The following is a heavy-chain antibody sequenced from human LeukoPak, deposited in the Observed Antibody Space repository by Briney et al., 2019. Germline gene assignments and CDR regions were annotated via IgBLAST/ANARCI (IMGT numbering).Heavy chain of an antibody. CDR2: ISSSGSTI. CDR1: GFTFSSYS. CDR3: ARVPAPSCSSTSCYYYYYYYMDV. J-gene: IGHJ6*03. V-gene: IGHV3-48*04. D-gene: IGHD2-2*01. Sequence: GGSLRLSCEASGFTFSSYSMKWVRQAPGKGLEWVSYISSSGSTIYYADSVKGRFTISRDNAKNSLYPQMNSLRAEDTAVYYCARVPAPSCSSTSCYYYYYYYMDVWGKGTTVTISS.